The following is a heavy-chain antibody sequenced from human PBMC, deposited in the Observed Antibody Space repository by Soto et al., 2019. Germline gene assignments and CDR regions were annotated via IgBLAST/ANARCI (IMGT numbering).Heavy chain of an antibody. CDR1: GYTFTSYG. CDR2: ISAYNGNT. D-gene: IGHD2-2*01. J-gene: IGHJ6*02. CDR3: ARSGYCSSTSCSYYYYYGMDV. Sequence: QVQLVQSGAEVKKPGASVKVSCKASGYTFTSYGISWVRQAPGQGLEWMGWISAYNGNTNYAQKLQGRVTTTTDTSTSTAYMELRSLRSDDTAVYYCARSGYCSSTSCSYYYYYGMDVWGQGTTVTVSS. V-gene: IGHV1-18*01.